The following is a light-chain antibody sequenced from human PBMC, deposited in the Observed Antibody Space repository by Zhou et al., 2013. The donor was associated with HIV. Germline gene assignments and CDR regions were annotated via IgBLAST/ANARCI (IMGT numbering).Light chain of an antibody. V-gene: IGKV1-5*03. CDR2: KAS. CDR3: HQYNTYWWT. CDR1: QSINSW. J-gene: IGKJ1*01. Sequence: DIQMTQSPSTLSASVGDRVTITCRASQSINSWLAWYQQKPGKAPKVLIYKASSLESGVPSRFSGSGSGTEFTLTISSLQPDDFATYYCHQYNTYWWTFGQGTKVEIK.